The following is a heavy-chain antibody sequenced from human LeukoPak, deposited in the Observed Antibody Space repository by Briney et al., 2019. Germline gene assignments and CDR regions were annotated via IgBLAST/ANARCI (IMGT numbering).Heavy chain of an antibody. V-gene: IGHV4-34*01. CDR3: ARGPRDVRYCSSTSCFNWFDP. CDR1: GGSFSGYC. D-gene: IGHD2-2*01. CDR2: INHSGST. J-gene: IGHJ5*02. Sequence: SETLSLTCAVYGGSFSGYCWSWIRQPPGKGLEWIGEINHSGSTNYNPSLKSRVTISVDTSKNQFSLKLSSVTAADTAVYYCARGPRDVRYCSSTSCFNWFDPWGQGTLVTVSS.